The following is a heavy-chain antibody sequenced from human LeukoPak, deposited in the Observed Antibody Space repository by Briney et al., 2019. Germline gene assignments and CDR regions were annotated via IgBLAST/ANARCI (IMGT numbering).Heavy chain of an antibody. V-gene: IGHV4-31*03. Sequence: SRTLSLTCTVSGGSISSGGYYWSWIRQHPGKGLEWIGYIYYSGSTYYNPSLKSRVTISVDTSKNQFSLKLSSVTAADTAVYYCARGGSGYDYYFDYWGQGTLVTVSS. CDR3: ARGGSGYDYYFDY. CDR1: GGSISSGGYY. D-gene: IGHD5-12*01. CDR2: IYYSGST. J-gene: IGHJ4*02.